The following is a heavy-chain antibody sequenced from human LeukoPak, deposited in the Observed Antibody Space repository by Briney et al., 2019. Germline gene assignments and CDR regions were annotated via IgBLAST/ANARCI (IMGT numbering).Heavy chain of an antibody. CDR1: GFTFDTYS. J-gene: IGHJ2*01. V-gene: IGHV3-21*01. CDR3: ARVPATSGGHWYFDL. CDR2: ISSSSSYI. Sequence: AGGSLRLSCAASGFTFDTYSMNWVRQAPGKGLEWVSSISSSSSYIYYADSVKDRFTISRDNAKNSLYLQMNSLRAEDSAVYHCARVPATSGGHWYFDLWGRGTLVTVSS. D-gene: IGHD2-15*01.